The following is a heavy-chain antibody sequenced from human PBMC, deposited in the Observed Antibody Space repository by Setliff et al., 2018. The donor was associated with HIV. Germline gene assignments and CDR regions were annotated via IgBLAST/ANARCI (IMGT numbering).Heavy chain of an antibody. CDR3: AREGRRLPFNDGFDI. CDR1: SSTLRDHY. V-gene: IGHV3-11*01. D-gene: IGHD6-25*01. J-gene: IGHJ3*02. Sequence: GGSLRLSCTASSSTLRDHYITWIRQAPGKGLEWVSYINVDGSATFYADSVKGRFTISRDNTKNSVDLQMDSLRADDTAVYYCAREGRRLPFNDGFDIWGQGTMVTVSS. CDR2: INVDGSAT.